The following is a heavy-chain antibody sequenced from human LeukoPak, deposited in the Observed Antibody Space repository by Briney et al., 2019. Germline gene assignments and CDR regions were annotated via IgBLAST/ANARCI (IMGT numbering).Heavy chain of an antibody. CDR2: MNPNSGNT. CDR3: AIGFSGMVRGVIGY. J-gene: IGHJ4*02. D-gene: IGHD3-10*01. V-gene: IGHV1-8*01. CDR1: GYTFTSYD. Sequence: ASVNVSCKASGYTFTSYDINWVRQAPGQGLEWMGWMNPNSGNTGYAQKFQGKGTMTRTTAISTAYMDLSSMRSEDTAASYCAIGFSGMVRGVIGYWGQGTLVTVSS.